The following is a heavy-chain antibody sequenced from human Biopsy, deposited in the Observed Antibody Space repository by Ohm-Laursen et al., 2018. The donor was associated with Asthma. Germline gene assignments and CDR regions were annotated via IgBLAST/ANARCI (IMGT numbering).Heavy chain of an antibody. D-gene: IGHD3-22*01. J-gene: IGHJ4*02. Sequence: SLRLSCAASGFKFDEYTMHWVRQAPGKGLEWVSGISWNSATIGYADSVEGRFTTSRDNAKNSVFLYMDSLRPEDTAFYYCAKVRSDWVITESFDYWGQGVLVTVSS. CDR1: GFKFDEYT. V-gene: IGHV3-9*01. CDR3: AKVRSDWVITESFDY. CDR2: ISWNSATI.